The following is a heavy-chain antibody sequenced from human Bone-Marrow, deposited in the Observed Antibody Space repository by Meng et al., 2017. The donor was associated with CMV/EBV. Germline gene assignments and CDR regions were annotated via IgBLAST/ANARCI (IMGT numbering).Heavy chain of an antibody. Sequence: GESLKISCAASGFTFSSYAMSWVRQAPGKGLEWVSVIYSGGSSTYYADSVKGRFTISRDNSKNTLYLQMNSLRAEDTAVYYCVKPIGVIYLHFDYWGQGTLVTVSS. CDR3: VKPIGVIYLHFDY. CDR1: GFTFSSYA. J-gene: IGHJ4*02. D-gene: IGHD4/OR15-4a*01. CDR2: IYSGGSST. V-gene: IGHV3-23*03.